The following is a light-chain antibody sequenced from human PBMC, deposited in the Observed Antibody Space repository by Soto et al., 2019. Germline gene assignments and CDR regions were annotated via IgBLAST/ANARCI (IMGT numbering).Light chain of an antibody. Sequence: QSALTQPASVSGSPGQSITISCTGSASDVGSFDYVSWYQQYPGKAPKLIIYDVNNRLSGVSDRFSGSKSGNTASLTISGLQAEDEADYYCKSYTSRSTPWVFGGGTQLTVL. CDR1: ASDVGSFDY. CDR2: DVN. V-gene: IGLV2-14*03. CDR3: KSYTSRSTPWV. J-gene: IGLJ3*02.